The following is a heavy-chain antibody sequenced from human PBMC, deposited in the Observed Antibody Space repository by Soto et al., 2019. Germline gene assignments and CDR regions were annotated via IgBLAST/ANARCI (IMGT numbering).Heavy chain of an antibody. D-gene: IGHD3-10*02. J-gene: IGHJ5*02. V-gene: IGHV1-2*02. CDR1: AYAFTDYY. Sequence: QVQLVQSGAEVKKPGASVTVSCTAPAYAFTDYYIHWVRQAPGQGPEWMGWINPQSGVTKSAQKFQGRVTMTRDTSISTAYMDLNRLESDDTAVCYCARATKVFGGWFDPWGQGTLVTVSS. CDR2: INPQSGVT. CDR3: ARATKVFGGWFDP.